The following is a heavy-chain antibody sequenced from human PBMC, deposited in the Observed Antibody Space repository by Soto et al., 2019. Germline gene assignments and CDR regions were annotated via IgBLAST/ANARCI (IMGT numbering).Heavy chain of an antibody. CDR2: ISAYNGNT. CDR3: ARVGGKYYDILTGYYYYMDV. J-gene: IGHJ6*03. Sequence: ASVKVSCKASGYTFTSYGISWVRQAPGQRLEWMGWISAYNGNTNYAQKLQGRVTMTTDTSTSTAYMELRSLRSDDTAVYYCARVGGKYYDILTGYYYYMDVWGKGTTVTVSS. D-gene: IGHD3-9*01. V-gene: IGHV1-18*01. CDR1: GYTFTSYG.